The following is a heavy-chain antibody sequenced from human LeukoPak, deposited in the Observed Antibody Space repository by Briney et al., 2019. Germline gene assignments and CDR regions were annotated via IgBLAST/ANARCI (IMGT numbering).Heavy chain of an antibody. D-gene: IGHD6-13*01. Sequence: ASVKVSCKASGYTFTSYGISWVRQAPGQGLEWMGWISAYNGNTNYAQKLQGRVTMTTDTSTSTAYMELRSLRSDDTAVYYCARAFVAAEREYYFDYWGQGTLVTVSS. CDR2: ISAYNGNT. V-gene: IGHV1-18*01. CDR1: GYTFTSYG. CDR3: ARAFVAAEREYYFDY. J-gene: IGHJ4*02.